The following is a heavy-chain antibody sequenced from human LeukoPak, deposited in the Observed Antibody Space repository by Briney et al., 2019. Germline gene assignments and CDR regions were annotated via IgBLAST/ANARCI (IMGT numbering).Heavy chain of an antibody. Sequence: PGGSLRLSCAVSGFTFSSYWMSWVRQAPGKGLEWVANIKQDGSDKYYVDSVKGRFTISRDNAKNSLYLQMNSLRVEDTAVYYCARAVDIVVVWGKGTTVTVSS. V-gene: IGHV3-7*01. D-gene: IGHD2-15*01. J-gene: IGHJ6*04. CDR3: ARAVDIVVV. CDR1: GFTFSSYW. CDR2: IKQDGSDK.